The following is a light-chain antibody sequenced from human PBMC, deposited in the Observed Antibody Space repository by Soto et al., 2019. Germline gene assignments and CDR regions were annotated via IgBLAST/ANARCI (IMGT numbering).Light chain of an antibody. CDR1: SSDVGGYNY. CDR2: DVS. CDR3: CSYAGNNKLV. V-gene: IGLV2-11*01. Sequence: QSVLTQPRSVSGSPGQSVAISCTGTSSDVGGYNYVSWYRQHPGKAPKLMIYDVSKRPSGVPDRFSGSKSGNTASLTISGLQADDEADYYCCSYAGNNKLVFGGGTKLTVL. J-gene: IGLJ2*01.